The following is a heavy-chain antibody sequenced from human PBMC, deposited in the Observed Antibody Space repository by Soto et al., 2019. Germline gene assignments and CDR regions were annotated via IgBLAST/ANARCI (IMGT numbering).Heavy chain of an antibody. J-gene: IGHJ6*02. CDR1: GFTFSSYA. V-gene: IGHV3-23*01. CDR3: AIPPPRMGRGVINGLRYYYGMDV. CDR2: ISGSGGST. D-gene: IGHD3-10*01. Sequence: SLRLSCAASGFTFSSYAMSWVRQAPGKGLEWVSAISGSGGSTYYADSVRGRFTISRDNPKNTLYLQMNSLRAEDTAVHYCAIPPPRMGRGVINGLRYYYGMDVWGQGTTVTVSS.